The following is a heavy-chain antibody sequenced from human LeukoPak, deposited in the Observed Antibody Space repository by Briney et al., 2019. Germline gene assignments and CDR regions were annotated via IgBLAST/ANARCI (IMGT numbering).Heavy chain of an antibody. J-gene: IGHJ5*02. V-gene: IGHV1-46*01. Sequence: ASVKVSCKASGYTFTSYDINWVRQPPGQGLEWMGIINPSGGSTSYAQKFQGRVTMTRDMSTSTVYMELSSLRSEDTAVYYCARGIAARRQPAFDPWGQGTLVTVSS. CDR2: INPSGGST. CDR3: ARGIAARRQPAFDP. D-gene: IGHD6-6*01. CDR1: GYTFTSYD.